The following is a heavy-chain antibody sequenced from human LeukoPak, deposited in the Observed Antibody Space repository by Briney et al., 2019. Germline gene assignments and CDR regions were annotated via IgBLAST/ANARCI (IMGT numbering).Heavy chain of an antibody. J-gene: IGHJ4*02. V-gene: IGHV3-23*01. D-gene: IGHD6-13*01. CDR3: AKVPAAE. Sequence: GGPLRLSCAASGFTFCSHAMSGVGAAPGKGLEWVSAISGSGSSTYYADSVKGRFTISRDNSKNTLYLQMNSLRAEDTAVYYCAKVPAAEWGQGTLVTVSS. CDR2: ISGSGSST. CDR1: GFTFCSHA.